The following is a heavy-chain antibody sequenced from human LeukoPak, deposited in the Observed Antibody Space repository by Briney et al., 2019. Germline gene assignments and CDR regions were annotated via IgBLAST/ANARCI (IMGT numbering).Heavy chain of an antibody. CDR3: ATDLYYGSGSYSDY. J-gene: IGHJ4*02. V-gene: IGHV1-24*01. Sequence: ASVKVSCKASGYTFTGYYMHWVRQAPGKGLEWMGGFDPEDGETIYAQKFQGRVTMTEDTSTDTAYMELSSLRSEDTAVYYCATDLYYGSGSYSDYWGQGTLVTVSS. CDR2: FDPEDGET. D-gene: IGHD3-10*01. CDR1: GYTFTGYY.